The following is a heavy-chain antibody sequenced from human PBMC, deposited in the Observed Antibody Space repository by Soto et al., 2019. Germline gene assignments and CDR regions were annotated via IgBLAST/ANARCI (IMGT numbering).Heavy chain of an antibody. J-gene: IGHJ5*02. CDR3: AREDSRFGELLSPEAWFDP. Sequence: GASVKVSCKASGYTFTSYGISWVRQAPGQGLEWMGWISAYNGNTNYAQKLQGRVTMTTDTSTSTAYMELRSLRSDDTAVYYCAREDSRFGELLSPEAWFDPWGQGTLVTVSS. V-gene: IGHV1-18*01. D-gene: IGHD3-10*01. CDR2: ISAYNGNT. CDR1: GYTFTSYG.